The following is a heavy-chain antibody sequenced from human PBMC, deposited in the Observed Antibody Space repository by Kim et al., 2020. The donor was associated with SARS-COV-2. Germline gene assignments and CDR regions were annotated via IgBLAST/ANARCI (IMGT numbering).Heavy chain of an antibody. CDR2: INPNSGGT. J-gene: IGHJ5*02. Sequence: ASVKVSCKASGYTFTGYYMHWVRQAPGQGLEWMGRINPNSGGTNYAQKFQGRVTMTRDTSISTAYMELSRLRSDDTAVYYCARVTYGSGKGIHFWFDPWGQGTLVTVSS. D-gene: IGHD3-10*01. CDR3: ARVTYGSGKGIHFWFDP. CDR1: GYTFTGYY. V-gene: IGHV1-2*06.